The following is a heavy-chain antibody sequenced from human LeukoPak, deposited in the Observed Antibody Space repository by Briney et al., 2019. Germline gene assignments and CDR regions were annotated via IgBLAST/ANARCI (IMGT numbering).Heavy chain of an antibody. D-gene: IGHD3-22*01. CDR1: GGGFTFSSHA. J-gene: IGHJ3*02. Sequence: SVKVSCKASGGGFTFSSHAISWVRQAPGQGLEWMGGIIHIYGSPNYAQKFQARLTITSDKSTRTVYMELNSLRPEDTAVHYCAGYFYDKRGEAFDIWGQGTMVTVSS. CDR2: IIHIYGSP. V-gene: IGHV1-69*06. CDR3: AGYFYDKRGEAFDI.